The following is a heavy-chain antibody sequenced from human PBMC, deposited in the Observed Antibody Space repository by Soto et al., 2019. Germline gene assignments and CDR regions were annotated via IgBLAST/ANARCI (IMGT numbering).Heavy chain of an antibody. D-gene: IGHD1-7*01. CDR1: GFTFSSYA. V-gene: IGHV3-30*04. CDR3: AKDRGTPPNVIIRGPFDY. J-gene: IGHJ4*02. Sequence: QVQLVESGGGVVQPGRSLRLSCAASGFTFSSYAMHWVRQAPGKGLEWVAVISYDGSNKYYADSVKGRFTISRDNSKNTLYLQMNSLRAEDTAVYYCAKDRGTPPNVIIRGPFDYWGQGTLVTVSS. CDR2: ISYDGSNK.